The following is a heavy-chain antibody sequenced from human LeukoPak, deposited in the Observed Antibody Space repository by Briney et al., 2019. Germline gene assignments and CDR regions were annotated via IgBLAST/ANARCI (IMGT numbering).Heavy chain of an antibody. V-gene: IGHV1-69*06. CDR2: IIPIFGTA. Sequence: SVKVSCKASGGTFSSYAISWVRQAPGQGLEWMGGIIPIFGTANYAQKFQGRVTITADKSTSTAYRALSSLRSEDTAVYYCASPPSYDSSGYYWFDPWGQGTLVTVSS. CDR1: GGTFSSYA. D-gene: IGHD3-22*01. J-gene: IGHJ5*02. CDR3: ASPPSYDSSGYYWFDP.